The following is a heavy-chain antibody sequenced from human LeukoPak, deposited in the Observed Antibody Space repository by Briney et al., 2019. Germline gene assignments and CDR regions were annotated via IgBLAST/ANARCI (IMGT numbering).Heavy chain of an antibody. Sequence: PGGSLRLSCAASGFTVSSNYMSWVRQAPGKGLEWVSVIFSGGSTYYADSVKGRFTISRDNSKNTPYLQMNSLRAEDTAVYYCAREGYSNGWYRNWGQGTLVTVSS. V-gene: IGHV3-53*01. CDR2: IFSGGST. D-gene: IGHD6-19*01. CDR3: AREGYSNGWYRN. CDR1: GFTVSSNY. J-gene: IGHJ4*02.